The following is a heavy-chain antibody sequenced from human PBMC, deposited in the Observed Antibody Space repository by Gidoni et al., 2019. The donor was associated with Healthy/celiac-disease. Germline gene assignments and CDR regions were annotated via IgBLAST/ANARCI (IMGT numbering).Heavy chain of an antibody. CDR2: FDPEDGET. CDR3: AIKAVAGLAVPGY. D-gene: IGHD6-19*01. V-gene: IGHV1-24*01. CDR1: VYTLPELS. J-gene: IGHJ4*02. Sequence: QVQLVQSGAEVKKRGASVKLPCQASVYTLPELSMHWVRQAPGKGLEWMGGFDPEDGETIYAQKFQGRVTMTEDTSTDTAYMELSSLRSEDTAVYYCAIKAVAGLAVPGYWGQGTLVTVSS.